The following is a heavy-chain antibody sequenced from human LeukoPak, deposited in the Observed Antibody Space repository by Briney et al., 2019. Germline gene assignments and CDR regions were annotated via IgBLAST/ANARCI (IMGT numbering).Heavy chain of an antibody. CDR3: AKDPTVVVTRTIDY. CDR2: ISGSGGST. CDR1: GFTVSSNY. D-gene: IGHD3-22*01. V-gene: IGHV3-23*01. Sequence: GGSLRLSCAASGFTVSSNYMSWVRQAPGKGLEWVSAISGSGGSTYYADSVKGRFTISRDNSKNTLYLQMNSLRAEDTAVYYCAKDPTVVVTRTIDYWGQGTLVTVSS. J-gene: IGHJ4*02.